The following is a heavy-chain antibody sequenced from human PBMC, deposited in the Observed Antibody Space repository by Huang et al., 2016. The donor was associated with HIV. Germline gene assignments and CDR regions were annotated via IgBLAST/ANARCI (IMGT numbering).Heavy chain of an antibody. D-gene: IGHD3-10*01. CDR1: GRPFRGYA. V-gene: IGHV1-69*13. CDR3: AMSMVRGVMGFVYFDY. Sequence: VQLVQSGAGLTKPGSSVMVSCKASGRPFRGYAFSWVRQAPGEGLDWVGGIITVLGTPNYAQCFQGRVTITGDESTSTAYVELSSLRSEDTAVYYCAMSMVRGVMGFVYFDYWGQGTLVTVSS. J-gene: IGHJ4*02. CDR2: IITVLGTP.